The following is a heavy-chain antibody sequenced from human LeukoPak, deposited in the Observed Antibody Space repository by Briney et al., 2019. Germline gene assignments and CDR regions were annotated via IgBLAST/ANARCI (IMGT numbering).Heavy chain of an antibody. V-gene: IGHV1-46*01. D-gene: IGHD5-18*01. CDR2: INPSGGST. Sequence: GASVKVSCTASGYTFTSYYMHWVRPAPGQGLEWMGIINPSGGSTSYAQKFQGRVTMTRDTSTSTVYMELSSLRSEDTAVYYCAANYGYPYYFDYWGQGTLVTVSS. CDR1: GYTFTSYY. J-gene: IGHJ4*02. CDR3: AANYGYPYYFDY.